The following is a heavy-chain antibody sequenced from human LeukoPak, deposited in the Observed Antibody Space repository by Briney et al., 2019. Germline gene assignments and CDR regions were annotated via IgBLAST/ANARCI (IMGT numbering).Heavy chain of an antibody. J-gene: IGHJ4*02. CDR3: ARYCTGGICYTKGFDY. Sequence: PSETLSLTCAVYGGSFSGYYWSWIRQPPGKGLEWIGEINHSGSTNYNPSLKSRVTISVDTSKTQFSLKLTSVTAADTAMYYCARYCTGGICYTKGFDYWGQGALVTVSS. CDR1: GGSFSGYY. V-gene: IGHV4-34*01. CDR2: INHSGST. D-gene: IGHD2-8*02.